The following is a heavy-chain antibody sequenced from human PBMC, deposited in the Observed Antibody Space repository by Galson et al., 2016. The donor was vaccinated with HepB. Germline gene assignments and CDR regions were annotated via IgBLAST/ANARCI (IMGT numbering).Heavy chain of an antibody. CDR1: GFSFRNCG. J-gene: IGHJ4*02. CDR3: APRGAPAK. Sequence: SLRLSCAASGFSFRNCGMSWVRQAPGKGLEMVATIGYDGVVTVYADSVQGRFTISKDNFKNMLYLQMHTLRVDDTAPYYCAPRGAPAKWGRGTLVIVSS. V-gene: IGHV3-23*01. D-gene: IGHD3-10*01. CDR2: IGYDGVVT.